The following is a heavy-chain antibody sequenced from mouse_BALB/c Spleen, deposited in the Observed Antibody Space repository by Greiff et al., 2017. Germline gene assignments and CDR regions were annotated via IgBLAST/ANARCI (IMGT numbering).Heavy chain of an antibody. D-gene: IGHD1-2*01. Sequence: QVQLKQSGAELVRPGTSVKVSCKASGYAFTNYLIEWVKQRPGQGLEWIGVINPGSGGTNYNEKFKGKATLTADKSSSTAYMQLSSLTSDDSAVYFCAREGDLDGSDWYFDVWGAGTTVTVSS. J-gene: IGHJ1*01. V-gene: IGHV1-54*01. CDR1: GYAFTNYL. CDR2: INPGSGGT. CDR3: AREGDLDGSDWYFDV.